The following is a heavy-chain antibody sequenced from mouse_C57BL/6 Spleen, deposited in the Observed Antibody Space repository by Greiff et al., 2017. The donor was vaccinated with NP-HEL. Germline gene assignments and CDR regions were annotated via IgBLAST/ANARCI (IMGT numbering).Heavy chain of an antibody. Sequence: VKVVESDAELVKPGASVKISCKVSGYTFTDHTIHWMKQRPEQGLEWIGYIYPRDGSTKYNEKFKGKATLTADKSSSTAYMQLNSLTSEDSAVYFCARSGDYDEDYAMDYWGQGTSVTVSS. D-gene: IGHD2-4*01. J-gene: IGHJ4*01. CDR2: IYPRDGST. CDR1: GYTFTDHT. V-gene: IGHV1-78*01. CDR3: ARSGDYDEDYAMDY.